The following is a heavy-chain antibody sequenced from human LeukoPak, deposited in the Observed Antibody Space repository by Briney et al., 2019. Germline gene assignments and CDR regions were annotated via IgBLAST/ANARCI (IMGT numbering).Heavy chain of an antibody. CDR3: ARAGPNDYRFDY. V-gene: IGHV3-30-3*01. CDR1: EFMLTNHA. J-gene: IGHJ4*02. CDR2: ISYHGTSK. Sequence: GGSLRLSCAASEFMLTNHAMHWVRQAPGKGLEWVAVISYHGTSKYYADSVKGRFTISRDISRNTLYLQMDSLRTEDTAIYYCARAGPNDYRFDYWGQGTLVTVSS. D-gene: IGHD1-1*01.